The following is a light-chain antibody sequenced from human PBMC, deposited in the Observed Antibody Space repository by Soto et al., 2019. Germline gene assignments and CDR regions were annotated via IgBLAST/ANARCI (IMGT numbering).Light chain of an antibody. CDR1: QSVSSSY. J-gene: IGKJ5*01. Sequence: EIVLAQAPGTLSLSPGDIATLSSRASQSVSSSYLAWYQQKLGQAPGFIIHGASSRATGIPDRFSGSGSGTEFTLTISSLQTDDVATYYCQQYNKYLITLGQGTRLEI. CDR2: GAS. CDR3: QQYNKYLIT. V-gene: IGKV3-20*01.